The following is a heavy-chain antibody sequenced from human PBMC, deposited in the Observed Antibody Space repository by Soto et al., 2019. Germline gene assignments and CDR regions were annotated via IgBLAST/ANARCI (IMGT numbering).Heavy chain of an antibody. CDR2: ISGYNGQT. V-gene: IGHV1-18*04. J-gene: IGHJ6*02. CDR3: ARDNRKELWVEGQNAMDV. D-gene: IGHD3-10*01. CDR1: AYTFTTYG. Sequence: QVQLVQSGPEVKKPGASVKVSCKASAYTFTTYGISWVRQAPGQGLEWMGWISGYNGQTNYPQKFRGRVTLTTDTSTSTAYMELRSLRSDDTAMYYCARDNRKELWVEGQNAMDVWGQGTTVTVSS.